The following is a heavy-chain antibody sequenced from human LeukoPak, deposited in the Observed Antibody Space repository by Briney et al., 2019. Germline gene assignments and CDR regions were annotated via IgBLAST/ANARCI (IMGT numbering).Heavy chain of an antibody. V-gene: IGHV1-2*02. CDR1: GYTFTDYY. Sequence: ASVKVSCKASGYTFTDYYMHWVRQAPGQGLEWMGWINPNSGGTNYAQKFQGRVTMTRDTSISTAYMELSRLRSDDTAVYYCARASYYYDSSGYPGYYFDYWGEGTLVTVSS. D-gene: IGHD3-22*01. J-gene: IGHJ4*02. CDR3: ARASYYYDSSGYPGYYFDY. CDR2: INPNSGGT.